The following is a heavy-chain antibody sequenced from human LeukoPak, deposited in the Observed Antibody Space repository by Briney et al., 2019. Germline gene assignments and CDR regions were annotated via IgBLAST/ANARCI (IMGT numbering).Heavy chain of an antibody. CDR1: GFTFSNAW. Sequence: GGSLRLSCAASGFTFSNAWMSWVRQAPGKGLEWVGRIKSKTDGGTSDYAAPVKGRFTISRDDSKNTLYLQMNSLKTEDTAVYYCTTDEPFNYYDSSGYYYRDDYWGQGTLVTVSS. J-gene: IGHJ4*02. V-gene: IGHV3-15*01. CDR2: IKSKTDGGTS. D-gene: IGHD3-22*01. CDR3: TTDEPFNYYDSSGYYYRDDY.